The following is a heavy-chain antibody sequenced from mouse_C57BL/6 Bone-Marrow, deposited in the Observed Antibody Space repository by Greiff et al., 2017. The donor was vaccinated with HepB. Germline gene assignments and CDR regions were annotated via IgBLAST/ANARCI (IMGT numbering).Heavy chain of an antibody. CDR3: ARGDYYGSSYAMDY. V-gene: IGHV3-6*01. D-gene: IGHD1-1*01. CDR2: ISYDGSN. Sequence: VQRVESGPGLVKPSQSLSLTCSVTGYSITSGYYWNWIRQFPGNKLEWMGYISYDGSNNYNPSLKNRISITRDTSKNQFFLKLNSVTTEDTATYYCARGDYYGSSYAMDYWGQGTSVTVSS. CDR1: GYSITSGYY. J-gene: IGHJ4*01.